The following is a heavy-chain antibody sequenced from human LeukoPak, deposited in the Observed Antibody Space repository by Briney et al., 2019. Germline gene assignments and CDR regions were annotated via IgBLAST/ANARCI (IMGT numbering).Heavy chain of an antibody. J-gene: IGHJ4*02. CDR1: GFTFSTYW. D-gene: IGHD3-22*01. CDR3: AKDGSHYYDSSGYSYYFDY. CDR2: IKQDGSEK. V-gene: IGHV3-7*03. Sequence: GGSLRLSCAASGFTFSTYWMSWVRQAPGKGLEWVANIKQDGSEKYYVDSVKGRFTISRDNAKNSLYLQMNSLRAEDTAVYYCAKDGSHYYDSSGYSYYFDYWGQGTLVTVSS.